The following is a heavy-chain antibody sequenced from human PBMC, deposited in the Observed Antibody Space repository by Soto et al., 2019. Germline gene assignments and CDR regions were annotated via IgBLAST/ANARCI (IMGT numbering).Heavy chain of an antibody. V-gene: IGHV3-48*03. CDR3: ARDYGLWYFDY. Sequence: GSLRLSCAASGFTFSSYEMNWVRQAPGKGLEWVSYISSSGSTIYYADSVKGRFTISRDNAKNSLYLQMNSLRAEDTAVYYCARDYGLWYFDYWGQGTLVTVSS. CDR1: GFTFSSYE. J-gene: IGHJ4*02. D-gene: IGHD5-18*01. CDR2: ISSSGSTI.